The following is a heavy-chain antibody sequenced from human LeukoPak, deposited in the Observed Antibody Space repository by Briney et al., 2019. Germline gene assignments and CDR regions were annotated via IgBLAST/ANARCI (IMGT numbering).Heavy chain of an antibody. Sequence: GGSLRLSCAASGFTFNNYAMSWVRQAPGKGLEWVSTVSGSGGGTYYLDPVKGRFTISRDNSKNTLYLQMNSLRAEDTAVYYCARRAGAYSHPYDYWGQGTLVTVSS. CDR3: ARRAGAYSHPYDY. D-gene: IGHD4/OR15-4a*01. CDR1: GFTFNNYA. J-gene: IGHJ4*02. V-gene: IGHV3-23*01. CDR2: VSGSGGGT.